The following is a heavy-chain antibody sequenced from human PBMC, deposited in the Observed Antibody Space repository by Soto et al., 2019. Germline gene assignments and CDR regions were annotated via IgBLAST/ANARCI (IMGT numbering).Heavy chain of an antibody. D-gene: IGHD5-12*01. CDR2: IIPIFGTA. J-gene: IGHJ4*02. V-gene: IGHV1-69*13. Sequence: SVKVSCKASGGTFSSYSISWVRQAPGQGLEWMGGIIPIFGTANYAQKFQGRVTITADESTSTAYMELSSLRSEDTAVYYCARLDIVATSYFDYWGQGTLVTVSS. CDR1: GGTFSSYS. CDR3: ARLDIVATSYFDY.